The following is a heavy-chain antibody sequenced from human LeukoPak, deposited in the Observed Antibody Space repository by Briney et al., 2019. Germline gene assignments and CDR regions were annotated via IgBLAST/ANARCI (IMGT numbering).Heavy chain of an antibody. CDR3: AREIRILAGTTFDS. CDR2: INPSGGTT. CDR1: GYTFTSYY. D-gene: IGHD1-1*01. V-gene: IGHV1-46*01. Sequence: ASVKVSCKASGYTFTSYYMHWVRQAPGQGLEWMGIINPSGGTTIYAQKFQGRGTMTRDMSTRTLYMELTSLTSEDTAVYFCAREIRILAGTTFDSWGQGTLVTVSS. J-gene: IGHJ4*02.